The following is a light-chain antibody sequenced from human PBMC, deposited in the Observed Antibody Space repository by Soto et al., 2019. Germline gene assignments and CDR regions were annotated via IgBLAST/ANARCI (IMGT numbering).Light chain of an antibody. CDR2: DAS. V-gene: IGKV3-11*01. CDR3: QQRSDWPST. J-gene: IGKJ4*01. CDR1: QSVSSY. Sequence: EIVLTQSPATLSLSPGERATLSCRSSQSVSSYLACYQQKPGQAPRLLLYDASNRATGIPARFSGSGSGTDFTLTISSLEPDDFAGYYCQQRSDWPSTFGGETKVHIK.